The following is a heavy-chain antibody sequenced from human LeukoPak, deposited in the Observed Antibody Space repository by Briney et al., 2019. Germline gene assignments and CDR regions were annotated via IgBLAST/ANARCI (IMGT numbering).Heavy chain of an antibody. Sequence: SQTLSLTCTVSGGSISSGDHYWSWIRQPTGKGLEWIGYIYYSGSTYYNPSLKSRVTISVDTSKNQFSLKLSSVTAADTAVYYCARDGVRYGLDVWGQGTTVTVSS. J-gene: IGHJ6*02. CDR2: IYYSGST. CDR3: ARDGVRYGLDV. CDR1: GGSISSGDHY. D-gene: IGHD3-16*01. V-gene: IGHV4-30-4*01.